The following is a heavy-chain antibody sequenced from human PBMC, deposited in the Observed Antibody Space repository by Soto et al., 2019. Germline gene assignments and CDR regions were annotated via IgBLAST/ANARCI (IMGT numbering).Heavy chain of an antibody. D-gene: IGHD6-6*01. J-gene: IGHJ6*02. Sequence: SETLSLTCTVSGGSISSGDYYWSWIRQPPGKGLKWLGYIYYSGSTNYTPSLQSRVTISVDTSKDQFSLKLRSVAAADTAVYYCARYRWGNSSSHYYYYGMDVWGQGTTVTVSS. CDR3: ARYRWGNSSSHYYYYGMDV. CDR1: GGSISSGDYY. CDR2: IYYSGST. V-gene: IGHV4-30-4*01.